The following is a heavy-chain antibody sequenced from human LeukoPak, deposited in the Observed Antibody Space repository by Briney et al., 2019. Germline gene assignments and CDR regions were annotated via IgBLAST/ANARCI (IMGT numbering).Heavy chain of an antibody. CDR2: ISGDGGST. CDR1: DYA. D-gene: IGHD1-26*01. Sequence: DYAMYWVRHAPGKGLEWVSLISGDGGSTHYADSVKGRFTISRDNSKNSLYLQMNSLRTEDTALYYCAKVRGSYYYYFDYWGQGTLVTVSS. V-gene: IGHV3-43*02. CDR3: AKVRGSYYYYFDY. J-gene: IGHJ4*02.